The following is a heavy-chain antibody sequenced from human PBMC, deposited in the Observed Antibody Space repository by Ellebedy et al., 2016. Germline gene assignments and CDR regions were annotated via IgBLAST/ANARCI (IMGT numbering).Heavy chain of an antibody. J-gene: IGHJ4*02. V-gene: IGHV4-34*01. Sequence: SETLSLXXAVYGGSFSGYYWSWIRQPPGKGLEWIGEINHSGSTNYNPSLKSRVTISVDTSKNQFSLKLSSVTAADTAVYYCATQNKSYFDYWGQGTLVTVSS. CDR1: GGSFSGYY. D-gene: IGHD2/OR15-2a*01. CDR3: ATQNKSYFDY. CDR2: INHSGST.